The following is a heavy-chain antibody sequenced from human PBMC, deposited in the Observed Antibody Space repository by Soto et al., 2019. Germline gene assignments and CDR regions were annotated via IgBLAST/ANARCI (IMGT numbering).Heavy chain of an antibody. V-gene: IGHV3-30*18. Sequence: QVQLVESGGGVVQPGRSLRLSCAASGFSFNNYAMHWVRQAPGKGLEWVTLISDDGSKKYFADSVKGRFTVSRDNSNNTLFLQMNSRKTEDTAVYYCAKSAHPAVVTLYYFDSWGQGTLVTVSS. J-gene: IGHJ4*02. CDR2: ISDDGSKK. CDR3: AKSAHPAVVTLYYFDS. CDR1: GFSFNNYA. D-gene: IGHD2-21*02.